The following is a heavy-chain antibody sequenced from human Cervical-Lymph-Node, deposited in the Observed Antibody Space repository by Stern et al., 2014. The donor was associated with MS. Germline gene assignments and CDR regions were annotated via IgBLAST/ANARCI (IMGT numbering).Heavy chain of an antibody. CDR3: ARAVRELGT. J-gene: IGHJ5*02. D-gene: IGHD1-7*01. V-gene: IGHV3-7*01. Sequence: VQLVQSGGGLVQPGESLRLSCAVSGFPFSNYWMTWVRQAPGKGLEWVASIKTDGSDKSYVAAVKGRFPISRDNAKNSLYLQMNSLRAEDTAVYYCARAVRELGTWGQGPLVTVPS. CDR2: IKTDGSDK. CDR1: GFPFSNYW.